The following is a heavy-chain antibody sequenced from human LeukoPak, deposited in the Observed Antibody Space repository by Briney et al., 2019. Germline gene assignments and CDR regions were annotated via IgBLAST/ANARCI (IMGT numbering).Heavy chain of an antibody. CDR3: ARDQVPYSSSSGQNY. Sequence: LGGSLRLSCAASRFTFSSYSMNWVRQAPGKGLEWVSSISSSGSYIYYADSVKGRFTISRDNAKNSLYLQMNSLRAEDTAVYYCARDQVPYSSSSGQNYWGQGTLVTVSS. J-gene: IGHJ4*02. D-gene: IGHD6-6*01. CDR1: RFTFSSYS. CDR2: ISSSGSYI. V-gene: IGHV3-21*01.